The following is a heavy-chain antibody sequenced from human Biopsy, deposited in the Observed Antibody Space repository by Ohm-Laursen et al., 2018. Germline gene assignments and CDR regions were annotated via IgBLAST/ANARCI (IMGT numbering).Heavy chain of an antibody. J-gene: IGHJ6*02. D-gene: IGHD6-13*01. CDR3: ARTPILIVSAGLVYRHRRHLQGMDV. V-gene: IGHV2-70*11. Sequence: TQTLTLTCSFSGFSLSARGMCVSWIRQAPGKALEWLARVDWDDYKDYSASLQTKLSISKDTSNDQVVLTVNNVDPADTATYYCARTPILIVSAGLVYRHRRHLQGMDVWGQGTPVTVSS. CDR2: VDWDDYK. CDR1: GFSLSARGMC.